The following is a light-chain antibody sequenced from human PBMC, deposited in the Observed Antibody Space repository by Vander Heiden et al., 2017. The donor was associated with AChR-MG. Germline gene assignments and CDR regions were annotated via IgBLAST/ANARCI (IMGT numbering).Light chain of an antibody. J-gene: IGKJ2*01. CDR3: QQTYSIYT. CDR2: AAS. Sequence: DIQMTQSPSSLSASVGDRVTITCRASQSISSYLNWYQQKPGKAPKLLIYAASSLQSGVPSRFSGSGSGTDFTLTISRLQPEDFATYYCQQTYSIYTFGQGTKLQIK. CDR1: QSISSY. V-gene: IGKV1-39*01.